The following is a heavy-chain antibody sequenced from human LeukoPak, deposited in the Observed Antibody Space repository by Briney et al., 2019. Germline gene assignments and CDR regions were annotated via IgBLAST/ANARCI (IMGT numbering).Heavy chain of an antibody. V-gene: IGHV4-34*01. CDR3: AKYGDYYYYYMDV. Sequence: SETLSLTCAVYGGSFSGYYWSWIRQPPGKGLEWIGEINHSGSTNYNPSLKSRVTISVDTSKNQFSLKLSSVTAADTAVYYCAKYGDYYYYYMDVWGKGTTVTISS. CDR1: GGSFSGYY. D-gene: IGHD4-17*01. CDR2: INHSGST. J-gene: IGHJ6*03.